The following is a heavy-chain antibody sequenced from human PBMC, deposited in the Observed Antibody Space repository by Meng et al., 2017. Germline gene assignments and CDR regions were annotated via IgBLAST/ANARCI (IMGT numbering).Heavy chain of an antibody. CDR2: MNPNSGNT. J-gene: IGHJ6*02. D-gene: IGHD6-19*01. Sequence: ASVKVSCKASGYTFTSYDINWVRQATGQGLEWMGWMNPNSGNTGYAQKFQGRVTITRNTSISTAYMELSSLRSEDTAVYYCARGPRSVAGIAHYYYGMDVWGQGNTVTGAS. V-gene: IGHV1-8*03. CDR1: GYTFTSYD. CDR3: ARGPRSVAGIAHYYYGMDV.